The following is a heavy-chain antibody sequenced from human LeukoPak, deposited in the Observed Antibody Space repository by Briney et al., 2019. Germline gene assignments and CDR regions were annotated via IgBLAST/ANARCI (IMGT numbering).Heavy chain of an antibody. V-gene: IGHV3-30*18. CDR3: AKGGGITDYARFDY. Sequence: GGSLRLSRAASGFTFSSYGMHWVRQAPGKGLEWVAIISYDESNTYYADSVKGRFTISRDNSKNTLYLQMNSLRAEDTAVYYCAKGGGITDYARFDYWGQGTLVTVSS. J-gene: IGHJ4*02. CDR2: ISYDESNT. CDR1: GFTFSSYG. D-gene: IGHD1-14*01.